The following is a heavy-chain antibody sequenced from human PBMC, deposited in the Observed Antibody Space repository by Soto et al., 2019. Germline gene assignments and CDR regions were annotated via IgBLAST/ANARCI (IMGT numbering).Heavy chain of an antibody. CDR1: GGSISSSNW. J-gene: IGHJ5*02. CDR2: IYHSGST. V-gene: IGHV4-4*02. Sequence: QVQLQESGPGLVKPSGTLYLTCAVSGGSISSSNWWSWVRQPPGKGLEWIGEIYHSGSTNYNPSLKSRVTISVDKTKNQFSLKLSSVTAADTAVYYCAREVRYSGYDLIRFDPWGQGTLVTVSS. CDR3: AREVRYSGYDLIRFDP. D-gene: IGHD5-12*01.